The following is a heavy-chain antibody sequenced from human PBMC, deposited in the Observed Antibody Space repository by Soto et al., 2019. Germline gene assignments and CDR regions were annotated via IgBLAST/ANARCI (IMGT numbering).Heavy chain of an antibody. J-gene: IGHJ4*02. V-gene: IGHV3-33*01. CDR3: ARGDSSGWREVDY. Sequence: QVQLVESGGGVVQPGRSLRLSCAASGFTFSSYGMHWVRQAPGQGLEWVAVIWYDGSNKYYADSVKGRFTISRDNSKNTLYLQMNSLRAEDTAVYYCARGDSSGWREVDYWGQGTLVTVSS. CDR1: GFTFSSYG. D-gene: IGHD6-19*01. CDR2: IWYDGSNK.